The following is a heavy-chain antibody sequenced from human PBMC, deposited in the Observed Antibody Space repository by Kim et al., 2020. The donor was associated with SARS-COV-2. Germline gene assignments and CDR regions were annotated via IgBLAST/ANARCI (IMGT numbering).Heavy chain of an antibody. CDR2: ISWNSGSI. CDR1: GFTFDDYA. D-gene: IGHD1-26*01. V-gene: IGHV3-9*01. CDR3: AKGGSGSYSWYFDL. Sequence: GGSLRLSCAASGFTFDDYAMHWVRQAPGKGLEWVSGISWNSGSIGYADSVKGRFTISRDNAKNSLYLQMNSLRAEDTALYYCAKGGSGSYSWYFDLWGRGTLVTVSS. J-gene: IGHJ2*01.